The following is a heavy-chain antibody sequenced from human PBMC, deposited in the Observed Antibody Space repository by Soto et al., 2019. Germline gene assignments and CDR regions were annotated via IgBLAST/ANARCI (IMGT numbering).Heavy chain of an antibody. J-gene: IGHJ5*02. CDR3: ARHYDILTGYYDGWFDT. CDR2: IVVGSGNT. V-gene: IGHV1-18*01. CDR1: GYTFTSYG. Sequence: ASVKVSCKASGYTFTSYGISWVRQAPGQGLEWIGWIVVGSGNTNYAQKLQGRVTITRDISTSTAYMELSSLRSDDTAVYYCARHYDILTGYYDGWFDTWGQGTLVTVSS. D-gene: IGHD3-9*01.